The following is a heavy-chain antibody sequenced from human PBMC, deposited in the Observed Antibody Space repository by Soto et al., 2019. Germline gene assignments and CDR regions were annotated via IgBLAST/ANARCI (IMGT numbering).Heavy chain of an antibody. CDR2: IYYSGST. CDR1: GGSVSSGAYY. V-gene: IGHV4-31*03. Sequence: QVQLQESDAGLVKASQTLSLTCTVSGGSVSSGAYYWTWIRQRPGKGLEWIGYIYYSGSTYYSPSLESRLSISRDPSKNQFSLRLSSVTAADTAMYYCARARLRAVYAFDIWGQGTMVTVSS. CDR3: ARARLRAVYAFDI. J-gene: IGHJ3*02. D-gene: IGHD5-12*01.